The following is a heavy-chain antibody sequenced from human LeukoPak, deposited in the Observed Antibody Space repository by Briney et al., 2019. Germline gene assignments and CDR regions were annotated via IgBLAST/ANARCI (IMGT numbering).Heavy chain of an antibody. CDR2: ISYDGSNK. D-gene: IGHD6-19*01. CDR1: GFTFSSYC. Sequence: GGSLRLSCAASGFTFSSYCMHWVRQAPGKVLEWVAVISYDGSNKYYADSVKGRFTISRGSSKNTLYLQMNSLRAEDTAVYYCARGSGWPDRLAYYFDYWGQGTLVTVSS. CDR3: ARGSGWPDRLAYYFDY. V-gene: IGHV3-30*03. J-gene: IGHJ4*02.